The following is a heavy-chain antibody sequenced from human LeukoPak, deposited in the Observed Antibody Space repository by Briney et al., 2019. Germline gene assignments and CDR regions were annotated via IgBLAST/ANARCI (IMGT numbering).Heavy chain of an antibody. D-gene: IGHD3-22*01. CDR1: GYSFTSYW. Sequence: GESLKISCKGSGYSFTSYWIGWVRQMPGKGLEWMGIIYPGDSDTRYSPSFQGQGTISSEKSISTAFLQWRNLKAADTATYYCSRLRPTYYYDSSGLGDYWGQGTLVTVSS. V-gene: IGHV5-51*01. CDR3: SRLRPTYYYDSSGLGDY. CDR2: IYPGDSDT. J-gene: IGHJ4*02.